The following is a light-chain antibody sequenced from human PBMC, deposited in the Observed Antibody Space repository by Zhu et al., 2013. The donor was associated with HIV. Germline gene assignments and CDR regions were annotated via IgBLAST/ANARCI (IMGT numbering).Light chain of an antibody. CDR3: QQYGTSLIT. CDR1: QSVNSQ. V-gene: IGKV3-20*01. J-gene: IGKJ4*01. CDR2: GSS. Sequence: DIVLTQSPGTLSLSPGERATLSCRASQSVNSQLAWYQQKPGQPPRLLLYGSSNRAPGIPDRFSGSGSGTDFTLSISRLEPEDFAVYYCQQYGTSLITFGGGTTVEIK.